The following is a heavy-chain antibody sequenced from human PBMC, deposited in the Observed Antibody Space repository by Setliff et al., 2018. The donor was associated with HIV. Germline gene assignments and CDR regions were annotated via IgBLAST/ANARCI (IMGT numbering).Heavy chain of an antibody. D-gene: IGHD2-21*02. CDR3: ARHLADGGDSGHFQH. J-gene: IGHJ1*01. CDR1: GYSFTSYW. V-gene: IGHV5-51*01. CDR2: IYPGDSDT. Sequence: PGESLKISCKASGYSFTSYWIGWVRQMPGKGLEWMGIIYPGDSDTRYSPSFQGLVTFSADKSINTAFLQWSSLKASDTAMYYCARHLADGGDSGHFQHWGQGTLVTVSS.